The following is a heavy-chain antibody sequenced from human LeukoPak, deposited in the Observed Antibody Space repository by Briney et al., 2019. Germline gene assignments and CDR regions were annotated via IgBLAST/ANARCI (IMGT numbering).Heavy chain of an antibody. V-gene: IGHV3-21*01. CDR2: ISRSGSYV. J-gene: IGHJ4*02. CDR1: GFTFSSYS. CDR3: ARDQDADIQLWSPFDY. D-gene: IGHD5-18*01. Sequence: PGGSLRLSCAASGFTFSSYSMNWVRQAPGKGLEWVSSISRSGSYVYYADSVKGRFTISRDNAKNSLYLQMNSLRAEDTAVYYCARDQDADIQLWSPFDYWGQGTLVTVSS.